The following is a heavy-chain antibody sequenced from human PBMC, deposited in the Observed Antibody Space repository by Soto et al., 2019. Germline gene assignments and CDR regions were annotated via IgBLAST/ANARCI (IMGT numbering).Heavy chain of an antibody. V-gene: IGHV4-59*01. Sequence: QVQLQESGPGLVKPSETLSLTCTVSGGSISSYYWSWIRQPPGKGLEWIGFIFFSGSTSYNPSLKSRVTISIDTSEYQLSLKLNSVTAADTAVYYCASMIGDPVLSFDSWGQGTLVDGSS. J-gene: IGHJ5*01. D-gene: IGHD3-10*02. CDR1: GGSISSYY. CDR2: IFFSGST. CDR3: ASMIGDPVLSFDS.